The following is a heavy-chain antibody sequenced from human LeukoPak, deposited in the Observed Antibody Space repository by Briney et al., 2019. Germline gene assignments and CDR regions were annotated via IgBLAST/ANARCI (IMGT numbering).Heavy chain of an antibody. CDR3: ARGLGVPGVYPDLRF. CDR1: GYTFTSYD. V-gene: IGHV1-8*01. D-gene: IGHD2-2*01. J-gene: IGHJ4*02. Sequence: GASVKVSSKASGYTFTSYDINWVRQATGQGLEWMGWMNPNSGNTGYAQKFQGRVTMTRDTSISTAYMELSSLRSEDTAVYYCARGLGVPGVYPDLRFWGQGTLVTVSS. CDR2: MNPNSGNT.